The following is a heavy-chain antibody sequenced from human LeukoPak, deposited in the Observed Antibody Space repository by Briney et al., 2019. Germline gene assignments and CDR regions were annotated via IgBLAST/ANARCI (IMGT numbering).Heavy chain of an antibody. CDR3: ARGIPVAGTQFYYYYMDV. CDR1: GGSIRSYY. D-gene: IGHD6-19*01. Sequence: SETLSLTCTVSGGSIRSYYCSWIRQPAGKGLELIGRIFTSGSTNYNPSLKGRVTISVDKSKNHFSLKLSSVTAADTAVYYCARGIPVAGTQFYYYYMDVWGKGTTVTVSS. J-gene: IGHJ6*03. V-gene: IGHV4-4*07. CDR2: IFTSGST.